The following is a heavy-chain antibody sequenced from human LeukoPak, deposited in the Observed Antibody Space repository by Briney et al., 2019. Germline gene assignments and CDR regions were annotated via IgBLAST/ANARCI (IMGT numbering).Heavy chain of an antibody. CDR3: ARGRQDVTMIVVVMTAVSYYLDV. CDR2: MNPSGST. J-gene: IGHJ6*03. CDR1: GGSFSGYY. D-gene: IGHD3-22*01. V-gene: IGHV4-34*01. Sequence: PSETLSLTCAVYGGSFSGYYWTWIRQTPEKGLEWIGEMNPSGSTRYNPSLKSRVTISVDTSKNQFSLKLSSVTAADTAVYYCARGRQDVTMIVVVMTAVSYYLDVWGKGTTVTVS.